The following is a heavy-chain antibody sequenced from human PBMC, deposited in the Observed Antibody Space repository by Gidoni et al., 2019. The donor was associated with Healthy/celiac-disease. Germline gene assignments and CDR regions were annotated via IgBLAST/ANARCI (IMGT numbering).Heavy chain of an antibody. Sequence: EVQLVESGGGLVQPGGSLRLSCAASGFTFSSYEMNWVRQAPGKGLEWVSYISSSGSTIYYADSVKGRFIISRDNAKNSLYLQMNSLRAEDTAVYYCARTSSSWYFDYWGQGTLVTVSS. CDR3: ARTSSSWYFDY. J-gene: IGHJ4*02. CDR2: ISSSGSTI. D-gene: IGHD6-13*01. CDR1: GFTFSSYE. V-gene: IGHV3-48*03.